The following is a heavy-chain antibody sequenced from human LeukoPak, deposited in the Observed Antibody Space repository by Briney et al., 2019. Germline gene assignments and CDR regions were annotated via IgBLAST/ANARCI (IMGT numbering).Heavy chain of an antibody. D-gene: IGHD6-13*01. Sequence: SETLSLTCTVSGYSISSGYYWGWIRQPPGKGLEWIGSIYHSGSTYYNPSLKSRVTISVDTSKNQFSLKLSSVTAADTAVYYCARGGLYSSSRLNYFDYWGQGTLVTVSS. V-gene: IGHV4-38-2*02. CDR2: IYHSGST. CDR3: ARGGLYSSSRLNYFDY. CDR1: GYSISSGYY. J-gene: IGHJ4*02.